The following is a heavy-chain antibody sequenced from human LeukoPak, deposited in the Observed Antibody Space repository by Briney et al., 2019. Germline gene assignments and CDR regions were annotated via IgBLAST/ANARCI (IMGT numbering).Heavy chain of an antibody. CDR1: GGSISSYY. CDR2: ISYGGST. Sequence: SETLSLTCTVSGGSISSYYWTWIRQPPGRGLKWVGYISYGGSTNYNPSLKSRVTISVDTSTNQFSLKLSSVTAADTAVYYCARGIFGMVLNAFDLWGRGTMVTVSS. J-gene: IGHJ3*01. V-gene: IGHV4-59*01. CDR3: ARGIFGMVLNAFDL. D-gene: IGHD3-3*01.